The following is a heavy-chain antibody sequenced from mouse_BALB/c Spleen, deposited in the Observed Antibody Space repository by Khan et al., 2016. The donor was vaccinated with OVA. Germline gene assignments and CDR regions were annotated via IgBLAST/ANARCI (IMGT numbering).Heavy chain of an antibody. CDR1: GYTFTTAG. J-gene: IGHJ4*01. D-gene: IGHD2-14*01. V-gene: IGHV9-4*02. CDR3: ARGVAAYYRYDGGAMDY. CDR2: INTHSGVP. Sequence: QIQLVQSGPELKKSGETVRISCKASGYTFTTAGMQWVQKMPGKGLKWIGWINTHSGVPKYAEDFKGRFAFSLDTSASTAYLQITNLKNEDTATYFCARGVAAYYRYDGGAMDYWGQGTSVTVSS.